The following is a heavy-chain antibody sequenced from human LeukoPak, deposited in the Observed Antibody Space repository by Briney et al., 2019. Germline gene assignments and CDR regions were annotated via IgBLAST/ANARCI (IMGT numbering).Heavy chain of an antibody. J-gene: IGHJ4*02. CDR2: IKTKTDGGTT. D-gene: IGHD2-21*01. CDR3: TTYSTGSFTY. Sequence: VGSLRLSSAASRDTFSKAWMNWVRQAPGKGLEWVGRIKTKTDGGTTDYAAPVKGRFTISRDDSENTLYLQMDSLKTEETAVYFCTTYSTGSFTYWGQGTLVAVSS. V-gene: IGHV3-15*01. CDR1: RDTFSKAW.